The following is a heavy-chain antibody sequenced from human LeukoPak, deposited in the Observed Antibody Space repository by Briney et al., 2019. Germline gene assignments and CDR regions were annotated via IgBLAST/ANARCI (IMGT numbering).Heavy chain of an antibody. J-gene: IGHJ4*02. V-gene: IGHV5-51*01. CDR1: GYIFTSYW. CDR3: ARRSSTSRNFDY. CDR2: IYPFDSDT. Sequence: GESLNISCKGSGYIFTSYWIGWVRQIPGKGLGWMGIIYPFDSDTRYSPSFQGQVTISADKSISTAYLQWSSLKASDTAMYYCARRSSTSRNFDYWGQGTLVTVSS. D-gene: IGHD2-2*01.